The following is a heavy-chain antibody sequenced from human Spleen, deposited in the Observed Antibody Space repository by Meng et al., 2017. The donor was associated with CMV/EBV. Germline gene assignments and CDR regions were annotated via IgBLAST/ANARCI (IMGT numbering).Heavy chain of an antibody. D-gene: IGHD3-16*01. CDR2: ISAHSGKT. CDR1: GYTFSNYG. CDR3: AKDLESTGEHPSFDY. Sequence: QVQVVQAGAEVKKPGASVKVSCRTSGYTFSNYGVTWVRQAPGQGLEWMAWISAHSGKTDYSQNFQGRVTVTTDTSTNTAYMELRSLTSDDTAIYYCAKDLESTGEHPSFDYWGQGTLVTVSS. V-gene: IGHV1-18*01. J-gene: IGHJ4*02.